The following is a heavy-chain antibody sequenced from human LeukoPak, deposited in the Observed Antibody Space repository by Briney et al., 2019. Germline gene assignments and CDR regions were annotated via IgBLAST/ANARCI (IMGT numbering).Heavy chain of an antibody. CDR1: GDSISSGGNY. CDR3: ARDGLRYYFDS. J-gene: IGHJ4*02. Sequence: SETLSLTCTVSGDSISSGGNYWSWIRQRPGQGLEWIGCIYHSGNTYYNPSLKSRLTMSVDTSKNQFSLKLSSVTAADTAVYYCARDGLRYYFDSWGQGTLVTVSS. V-gene: IGHV4-31*03. D-gene: IGHD3/OR15-3a*01. CDR2: IYHSGNT.